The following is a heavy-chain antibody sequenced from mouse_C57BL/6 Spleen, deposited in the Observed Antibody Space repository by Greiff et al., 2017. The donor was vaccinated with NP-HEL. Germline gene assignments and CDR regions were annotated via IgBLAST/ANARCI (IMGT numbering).Heavy chain of an antibody. CDR1: GYTFTSYW. V-gene: IGHV1-64*01. CDR3: ARITTVVAYDFDY. D-gene: IGHD1-1*01. J-gene: IGHJ2*01. CDR2: IHPNSGST. Sequence: QVQLQQPGAELVKPGASVKLSCKASGYTFTSYWMHWVKQRPGQGLEWIGMIHPNSGSTNYNEKFKSKATLTVDKSSSTAYMQLSSLTSEDSAVYYCARITTVVAYDFDYWGQGTTLTVSS.